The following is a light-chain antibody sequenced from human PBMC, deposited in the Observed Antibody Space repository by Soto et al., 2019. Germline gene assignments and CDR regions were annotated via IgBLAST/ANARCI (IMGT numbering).Light chain of an antibody. J-gene: IGLJ1*01. CDR1: SSDVGSYNL. CDR3: CSYAGSSTSPR. CDR2: EGS. Sequence: QSALTQPASVSGSPGQSITISCTGTSSDVGSYNLVSWYQQHPGKAPKLMIYEGSKRPSGVSNRFSGSKSGNTASLTISGLQAEDEADYYCCSYAGSSTSPRFGTGTKVTVL. V-gene: IGLV2-23*01.